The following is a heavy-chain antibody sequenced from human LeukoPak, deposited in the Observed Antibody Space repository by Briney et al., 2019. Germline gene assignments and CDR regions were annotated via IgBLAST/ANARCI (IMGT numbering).Heavy chain of an antibody. CDR3: ARESGYDIDFDY. D-gene: IGHD5-12*01. CDR2: ISSSSSDI. Sequence: GGSLRLSCAASGFTFSNYSLNWVRQAPGKGLEWVSSISSSSSDIYYADSVKGRFTISRDNAKNSLYLQMNSLRAEDTAVYYCARESGYDIDFDYWGRGTLVTVSS. V-gene: IGHV3-21*01. J-gene: IGHJ4*02. CDR1: GFTFSNYS.